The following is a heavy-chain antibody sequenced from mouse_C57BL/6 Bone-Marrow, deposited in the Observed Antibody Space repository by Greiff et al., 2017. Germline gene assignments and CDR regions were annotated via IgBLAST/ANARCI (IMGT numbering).Heavy chain of an antibody. CDR3: TITTVGGFAD. CDR1: GFNIKDYY. J-gene: IGHJ3*01. V-gene: IGHV14-1*01. Sequence: EVQLLESGAELVRPGASVKLSCTASGFNIKDYYMHWVKQRPEQGLEWIGRIDPEDGDTEYAPKFQGKATMTADTSSNTAYLHLSSLTTVDTSVDSWTITTVGGFADWGQGTLVTVSA. D-gene: IGHD1-1*01. CDR2: IDPEDGDT.